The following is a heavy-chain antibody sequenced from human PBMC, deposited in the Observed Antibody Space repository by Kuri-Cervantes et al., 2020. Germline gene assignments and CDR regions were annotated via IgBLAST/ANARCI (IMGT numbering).Heavy chain of an antibody. J-gene: IGHJ4*02. Sequence: GESLKISCAASGFTFSSYAMSWVRQAPGKGLEWVAVISYDGSNKYYADSVKGRFTISRDNSKNTLYLQMNSLRAEDTAVYYCAKDPETGFSSGWYSYYFDYWGQGTLVTVSS. V-gene: IGHV3-30*18. D-gene: IGHD6-19*01. CDR2: ISYDGSNK. CDR1: GFTFSSYA. CDR3: AKDPETGFSSGWYSYYFDY.